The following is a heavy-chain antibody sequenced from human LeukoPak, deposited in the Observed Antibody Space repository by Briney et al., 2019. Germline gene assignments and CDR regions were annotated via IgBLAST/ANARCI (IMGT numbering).Heavy chain of an antibody. CDR3: ARDNSVGDVAWWFDP. D-gene: IGHD1-26*01. Sequence: SVKVSCKASGFTFTSSAMQWVRQARGQRLEWIGWIVVGSGNTNYAQKFQERVTITRDMSTSTAYMELSSLRSEDTAVYYCARDNSVGDVAWWFDPWGQGTLVTVSS. CDR2: IVVGSGNT. V-gene: IGHV1-58*02. J-gene: IGHJ5*02. CDR1: GFTFTSSA.